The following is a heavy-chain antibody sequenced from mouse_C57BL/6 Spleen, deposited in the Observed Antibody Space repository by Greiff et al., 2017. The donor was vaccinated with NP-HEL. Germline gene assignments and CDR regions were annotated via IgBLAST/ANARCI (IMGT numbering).Heavy chain of an antibody. CDR1: GFSLTSHG. J-gene: IGHJ2*01. V-gene: IGHV2-2*01. CDR3: ARTYYGRSYYFDY. D-gene: IGHD1-1*01. CDR2: IWSGGST. Sequence: QVQLKQSGPGLVQPSQSLSITCTVSGFSLTSHGVHWVRQSPGKGLEWLGVIWSGGSTDYNAAFISRLSISMDNSKSQYLFKMNILPADDTAIYCCARTYYGRSYYFDYWGQGATLTVSS.